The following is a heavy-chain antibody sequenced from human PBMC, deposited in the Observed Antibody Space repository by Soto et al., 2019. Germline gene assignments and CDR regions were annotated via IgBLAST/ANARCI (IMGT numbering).Heavy chain of an antibody. CDR2: ISSNGGST. CDR1: GFTFSSYA. CDR3: VKELVVVPAAKITTYGMDV. D-gene: IGHD2-2*01. Sequence: GGSLRRSCSASGFTFSSYAMHWVRQAPGKGLEYVSAISSNGGSTYYADSVKGRFTISRDNSKNTLYLQMSSLRAEDTAVYYCVKELVVVPAAKITTYGMDVWGQGTTVTVSS. J-gene: IGHJ6*02. V-gene: IGHV3-64D*06.